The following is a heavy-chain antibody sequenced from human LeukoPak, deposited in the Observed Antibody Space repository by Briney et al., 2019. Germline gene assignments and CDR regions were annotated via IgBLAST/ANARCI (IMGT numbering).Heavy chain of an antibody. CDR1: GFTFSSYW. D-gene: IGHD3-10*01. CDR2: IKQDGSEK. Sequence: GGSLRLSCAASGFTFSSYWMSWVRQAPGKGLEWVANIKQDGSEKYYVDSVKGRFTISRDNAKNSLYLQMNSLRAEDTAVYYCAKCLGYYGSGSYFNLDYWGQGTLVTVSS. CDR3: AKCLGYYGSGSYFNLDY. V-gene: IGHV3-7*01. J-gene: IGHJ4*02.